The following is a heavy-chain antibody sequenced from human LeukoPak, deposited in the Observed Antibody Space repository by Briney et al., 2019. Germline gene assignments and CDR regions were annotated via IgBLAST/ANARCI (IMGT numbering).Heavy chain of an antibody. V-gene: IGHV3-30-3*01. CDR2: ISYDGSNK. CDR3: ARDPDGYNSIYFDY. D-gene: IGHD5-24*01. CDR1: GFTFSSYA. J-gene: IGHJ4*02. Sequence: PGGSLRLSCAASGFTFSSYAMHWVRQAPGKGLEWVAVISYDGSNKYYADSVKGRFTISRDNSKNTLYLQMNSLRAEDTAVYYCARDPDGYNSIYFDYWGQGTLVTVSS.